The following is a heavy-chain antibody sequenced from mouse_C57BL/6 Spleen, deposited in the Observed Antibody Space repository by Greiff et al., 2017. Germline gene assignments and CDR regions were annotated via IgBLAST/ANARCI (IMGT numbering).Heavy chain of an antibody. CDR3: ARCDGNSQNGYFDV. J-gene: IGHJ1*03. V-gene: IGHV1-52*01. Sequence: VQLQQSGAELVRPGSSVKLSCKSSGYTFTSYWMHWVKQRPIQGLEWIGNIDPSDSETHYNQQFKDKATLTVDKSSSTAYMQLSSLTSEDSAVYYCARCDGNSQNGYFDVWGTGTTVTVSS. CDR2: IDPSDSET. CDR1: GYTFTSYW. D-gene: IGHD2-1*01.